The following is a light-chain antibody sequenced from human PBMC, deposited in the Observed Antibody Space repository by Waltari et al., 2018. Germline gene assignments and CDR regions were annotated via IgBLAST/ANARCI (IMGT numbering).Light chain of an antibody. CDR2: EGT. CDR1: RTDLGSSTL. CDR3: FSYADGRSLV. Sequence: QSALTQPASVSGSPGQSISISCPGHRTDLGSSTLVSWYQHHPDKAPKPLISEGTERPSGISHRFSGSKSGNTASLTISTLQAEDEADYYCFSYADGRSLVFGGGTKVTVL. J-gene: IGLJ2*01. V-gene: IGLV2-23*01.